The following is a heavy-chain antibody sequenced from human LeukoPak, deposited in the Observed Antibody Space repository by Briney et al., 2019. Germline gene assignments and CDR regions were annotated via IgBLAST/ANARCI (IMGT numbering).Heavy chain of an antibody. CDR3: ARGPNSSGWYTLPRPFDY. CDR1: GGSISSSSYY. J-gene: IGHJ4*02. V-gene: IGHV4-39*07. Sequence: SETLSLTCTVSGGSISSSSYYWGWIRQPPGKGLEWIGSIYYSGSTNYNPSLKSRVTISVDTSKNQFSLKLSSVTAADTAVYYCARGPNSSGWYTLPRPFDYWGQGTLVTVSS. D-gene: IGHD6-19*01. CDR2: IYYSGST.